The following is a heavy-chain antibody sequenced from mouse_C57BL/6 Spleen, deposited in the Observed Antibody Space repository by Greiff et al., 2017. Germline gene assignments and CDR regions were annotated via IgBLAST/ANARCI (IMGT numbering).Heavy chain of an antibody. CDR3: ALGGYESWFAY. J-gene: IGHJ3*01. Sequence: QVQLKESGAELVRPGSSVKLSCKASGYTFTSYWMHWVKQRPIQGLEWIGNIDPSDSETHYNQKFKDKATLTVDKSSSTAYMQLSSLTSEDSAVYYCALGGYESWFAYWGQGTLVTVSA. D-gene: IGHD2-2*01. CDR1: GYTFTSYW. V-gene: IGHV1-52*01. CDR2: IDPSDSET.